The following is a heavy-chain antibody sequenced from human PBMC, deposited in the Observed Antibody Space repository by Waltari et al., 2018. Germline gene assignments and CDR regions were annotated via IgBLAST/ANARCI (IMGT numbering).Heavy chain of an antibody. CDR3: ARVLQLEYYYYYGMDV. V-gene: IGHV3-21*01. J-gene: IGHJ6*02. D-gene: IGHD6-13*01. CDR1: GFTFSSYS. Sequence: EVQLVESGGGLVKPGGSLRLSCAASGFTFSSYSMNWVRQAPGKGLEWVSSISSSSSYIYYAASVKGRFTISRDNSKNSLYLQMNSLRAEDTAVYYCARVLQLEYYYYYGMDVWGQGTTVTVSS. CDR2: ISSSSSYI.